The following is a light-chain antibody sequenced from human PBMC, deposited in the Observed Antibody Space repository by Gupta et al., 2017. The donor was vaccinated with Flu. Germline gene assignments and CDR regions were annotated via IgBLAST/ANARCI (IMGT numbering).Light chain of an antibody. CDR3: QVWDSSTVGV. CDR2: RDS. CDR1: NIGSKN. J-gene: IGLJ3*02. Sequence: SYALTQPLSVSVALGQTASMTCGGNNIGSKNVHWYQQKPGQAPVLVIYRDSNRPSGIPERFSGSNSGNTATLTISRAQAGDEADYYCQVWDSSTVGVFGGGTKLTVL. V-gene: IGLV3-9*01.